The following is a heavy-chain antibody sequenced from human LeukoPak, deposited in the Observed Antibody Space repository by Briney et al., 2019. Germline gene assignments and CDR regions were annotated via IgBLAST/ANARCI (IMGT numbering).Heavy chain of an antibody. Sequence: GGSLRLSCAASAFTFSSYGMHWVRQAPGKGLEWVAYIQYDRTNEQYAHSVKGRFRISRDNSNNILYLQMNSLRTGDTAVYYCAKDRCNNGIGCYYYYMEVWGKGTTVTISS. J-gene: IGHJ6*03. V-gene: IGHV3-30*02. CDR1: AFTFSSYG. D-gene: IGHD2-8*01. CDR2: IQYDRTNE. CDR3: AKDRCNNGIGCYYYYMEV.